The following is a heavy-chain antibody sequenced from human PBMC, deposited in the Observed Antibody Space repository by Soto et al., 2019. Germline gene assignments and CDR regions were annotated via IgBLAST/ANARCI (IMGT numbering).Heavy chain of an antibody. D-gene: IGHD4-17*01. V-gene: IGHV4-39*01. Sequence: ASETLSLTCTVSGGSISSSSYYWGWIRQPPGKGLEWIGSIYYSGSTYYNPSLKSRVTISVDTSKNQFSLKLSSVTAADTAVYYCARHRDYGFNYWGQGTLVTVSS. CDR2: IYYSGST. J-gene: IGHJ4*02. CDR3: ARHRDYGFNY. CDR1: GGSISSSSYY.